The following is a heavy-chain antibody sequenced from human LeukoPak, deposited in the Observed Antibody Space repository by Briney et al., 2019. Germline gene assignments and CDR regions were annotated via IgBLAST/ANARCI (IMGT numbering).Heavy chain of an antibody. CDR3: ARNRGATARTRLSRSGFDY. CDR1: GGSFSGYY. D-gene: IGHD1-26*01. J-gene: IGHJ4*02. Sequence: SETLSLTCAVYGGSFSGYYWSWIRQPPGKGLEWIGEINHSGSTNYNPSLKSRVTISVDTSKNQFSLKLSSVTAADTAVYYCARNRGATARTRLSRSGFDYWGQGTLVTVSS. CDR2: INHSGST. V-gene: IGHV4-34*01.